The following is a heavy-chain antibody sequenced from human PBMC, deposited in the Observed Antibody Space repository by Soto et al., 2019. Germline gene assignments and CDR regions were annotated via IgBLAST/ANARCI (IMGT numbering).Heavy chain of an antibody. V-gene: IGHV4-34*01. J-gene: IGHJ3*02. CDR1: GGSFSGYY. CDR3: ARFRGRNAFDI. Sequence: SETLSLTCAVYGGSFSGYYWSWIRQPPGKGLEWIGEINHSGSTNYNPSLKSRVTISVDTSKNQFSLKLSSVTAADTAVYYCARFRGRNAFDIWGQGTMVTVSS. CDR2: INHSGST.